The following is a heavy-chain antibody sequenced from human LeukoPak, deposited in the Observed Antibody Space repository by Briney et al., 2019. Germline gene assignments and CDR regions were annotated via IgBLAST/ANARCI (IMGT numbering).Heavy chain of an antibody. CDR3: ARSPHATNFDY. CDR2: IYYSGST. CDR1: GGSISSYY. V-gene: IGHV4-59*08. J-gene: IGHJ4*02. Sequence: PSETLSLTCTVSGGSISSYYWSWIRQPPGKGLEWIGYIYYSGSTNYNPSLKSRVTISVDTSKNQFSLKLSSVTAADTAVYYCARSPHATNFDYWGQGTLVTVSS.